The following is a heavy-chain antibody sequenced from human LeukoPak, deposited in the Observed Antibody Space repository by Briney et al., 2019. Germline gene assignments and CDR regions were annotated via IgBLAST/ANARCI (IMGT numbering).Heavy chain of an antibody. D-gene: IGHD3-16*01. CDR1: GFTLSSYS. Sequence: GGSLRLSCAASGFTLSSYSMNWVRQAPGKGLEWVSCISSSSSYIYYADSVKGRFTISRDNAKNTLYLQMNSLRAEDTAVYYCARDYTQYYYYYYMDVWGKGTTVTISS. CDR2: ISSSSSYI. V-gene: IGHV3-21*01. CDR3: ARDYTQYYYYYYMDV. J-gene: IGHJ6*03.